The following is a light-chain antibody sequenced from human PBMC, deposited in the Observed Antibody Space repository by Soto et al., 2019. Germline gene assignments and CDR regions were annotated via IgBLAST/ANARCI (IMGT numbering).Light chain of an antibody. CDR2: DAS. CDR3: QQRSNWPRLT. Sequence: EIVLTQSPATLYVSPGERATLSCRASQSVSSYLAWYQQKPGQAPRLLIYDASNRATGIPARFSGIGSGTDFTLTISSLEPQDFAVYYCQQRSNWPRLTFGGGTKVDIK. V-gene: IGKV3-11*01. CDR1: QSVSSY. J-gene: IGKJ4*01.